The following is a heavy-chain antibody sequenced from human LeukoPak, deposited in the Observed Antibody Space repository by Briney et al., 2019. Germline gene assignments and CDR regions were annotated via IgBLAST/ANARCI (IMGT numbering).Heavy chain of an antibody. J-gene: IGHJ4*02. D-gene: IGHD1-14*01. Sequence: SETLSLTCAFSGYSISSGYYWGWIRQPPGKGLEWIGSIYHSGSTYYNPSLKSRVTISLAPSKHQFSLKLSSVTAADTAVYYCARVRVIPRTQAYYFDYWGQGTLVTVSS. CDR3: ARVRVIPRTQAYYFDY. CDR2: IYHSGST. CDR1: GYSISSGYY. V-gene: IGHV4-38-2*01.